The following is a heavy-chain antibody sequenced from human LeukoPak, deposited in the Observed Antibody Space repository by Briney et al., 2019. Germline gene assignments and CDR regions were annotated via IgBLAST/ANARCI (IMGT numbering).Heavy chain of an antibody. CDR3: ARGRRYQLLSWFDP. V-gene: IGHV1-18*01. CDR1: GYTFTSYG. CDR2: ISAYNGNT. D-gene: IGHD2-2*01. J-gene: IGHJ5*02. Sequence: ASVKVSCKASGYTFTSYGISWVRQAPGQGLEWMGWISAYNGNTNYAQKLQGRVTMTTDTSTSTAYMELSSLRSEDTAVYYCARGRRYQLLSWFDPWGQGTLVTVSS.